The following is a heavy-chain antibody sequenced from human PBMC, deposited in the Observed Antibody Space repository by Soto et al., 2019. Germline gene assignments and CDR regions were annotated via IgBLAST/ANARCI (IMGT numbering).Heavy chain of an antibody. CDR1: GFTFSSSA. J-gene: IGHJ4*02. CDR3: GKAVWSVYWSVDY. CDR2: INPSGVST. D-gene: IGHD3-3*01. Sequence: EVQLLESGGGLVQPGGSLRLPCAASGFTFSSSAMSWVRQAPGKGLEWVSGINPSGVSTYYAESVKGRFTLSRDNSKNTLYLQVNSLRVWDTGVDFFGKAVWSVYWSVDYWGQGTLVTVSS. V-gene: IGHV3-23*01.